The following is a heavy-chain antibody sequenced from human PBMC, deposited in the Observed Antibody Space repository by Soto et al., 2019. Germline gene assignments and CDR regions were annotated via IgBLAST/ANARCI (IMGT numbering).Heavy chain of an antibody. CDR2: INHSGST. J-gene: IGHJ4*02. CDR1: GGSFSGYY. D-gene: IGHD5-12*01. Sequence: SETLSLTCAVYGGSFSGYYWSWIRQPPGKGLEWIGEINHSGSTNYNPSLKSRVTISVDTSKNQFSLKLSSVTAADTAVYYCARVTWLRPYFDYWGQGTLVTVSS. V-gene: IGHV4-34*01. CDR3: ARVTWLRPYFDY.